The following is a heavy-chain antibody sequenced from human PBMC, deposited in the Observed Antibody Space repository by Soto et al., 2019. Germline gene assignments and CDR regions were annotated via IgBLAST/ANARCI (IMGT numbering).Heavy chain of an antibody. CDR2: ISPYNGNT. CDR1: GYTFTSYG. V-gene: IGHV1-18*01. Sequence: QVQLVQSGAEVKKPGASVKVSCKASGYTFTSYGISGVRQAPGQGLEWMGWISPYNGNTNYAQKLQGRVTKTTDTYPNTAYRALRTVNSDDTGVYSCERADNGCFDYWSQGSLVTV. CDR3: ERADNGCFDY. D-gene: IGHD6-19*01. J-gene: IGHJ4*02.